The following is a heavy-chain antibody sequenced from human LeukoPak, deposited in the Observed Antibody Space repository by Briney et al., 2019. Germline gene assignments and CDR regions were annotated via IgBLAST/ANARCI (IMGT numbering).Heavy chain of an antibody. V-gene: IGHV3-30*18. CDR2: ISYDGSNK. D-gene: IGHD1-26*01. J-gene: IGHJ4*02. CDR3: AKDRNPYSGIISYYFDY. CDR1: GFTLSSYG. Sequence: GGSLRLSCAASGFTLSSYGMHWVRQAPGKGLEWVAVISYDGSNKYYADSVKGRFTISRDNSKNTLYLQMNSLRAEDTAVYYCAKDRNPYSGIISYYFDYWGQGTLVTVSS.